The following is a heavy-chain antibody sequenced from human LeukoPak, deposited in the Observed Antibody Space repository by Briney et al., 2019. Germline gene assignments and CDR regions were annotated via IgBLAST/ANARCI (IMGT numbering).Heavy chain of an antibody. CDR2: ISSYSSTI. J-gene: IGHJ6*03. D-gene: IGHD3-10*01. CDR1: GFTFSNSG. V-gene: IGHV3-48*01. CDR3: AREGPMVRGVIIYHYMDV. Sequence: GGSLRLSCAASGFTFSNSGMNWVRQAPGKGLEWVSYISSYSSTIYYADSMKGRFTISRDNAKNSLYLQMNSLRAEDTAVYYCAREGPMVRGVIIYHYMDVWGKGTTVTISS.